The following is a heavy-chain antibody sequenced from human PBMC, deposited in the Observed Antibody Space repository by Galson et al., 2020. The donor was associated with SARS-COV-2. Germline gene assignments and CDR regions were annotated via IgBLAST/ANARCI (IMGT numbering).Heavy chain of an antibody. CDR3: ARGNSPCATIFGVISGTWGMDV. Sequence: SEPLSLTCTVPGGSITSGPYYWTWVRQPAGKGLEWLGRIHKNGNTDYNPPLGGQVTMSVDTSKNQFSLKLSSVTAADTAVYYCARGNSPCATIFGVISGTWGMDVWGQGTTVTVSS. J-gene: IGHJ6*02. CDR2: IHKNGNT. V-gene: IGHV4-61*02. D-gene: IGHD3-3*01. CDR1: GGSITSGPYY.